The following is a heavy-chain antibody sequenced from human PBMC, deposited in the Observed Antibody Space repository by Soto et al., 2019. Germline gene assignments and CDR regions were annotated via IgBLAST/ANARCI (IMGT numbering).Heavy chain of an antibody. CDR3: ARGHSGYDYLFDY. V-gene: IGHV3-13*01. CDR2: IGTAGDT. CDR1: GFTFSSYD. Sequence: GGSLRLSCASSGFTFSSYDMHWVRQATGKGLEWVSAIGTAGDTYYPGSVKGRFTISRENAKNSLYLQMNSLRAEDTAVYYCARGHSGYDYLFDYWGQGTLVTVSS. D-gene: IGHD5-12*01. J-gene: IGHJ4*02.